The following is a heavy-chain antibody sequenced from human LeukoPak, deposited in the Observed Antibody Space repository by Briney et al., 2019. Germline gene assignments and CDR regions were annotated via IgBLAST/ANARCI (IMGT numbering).Heavy chain of an antibody. CDR3: AGGGDY. J-gene: IGHJ4*02. Sequence: PGGSLRLSCEVSGFTFSSYEMNWVRQAPGKWLEWGSYISSSSSTIYYAVSVKGRFTISRDNAKDSLYLQMNILRADDTAFYYCAGGGDYWGQGTLVTVSS. CDR2: ISSSSSTI. V-gene: IGHV3-48*03. CDR1: GFTFSSYE.